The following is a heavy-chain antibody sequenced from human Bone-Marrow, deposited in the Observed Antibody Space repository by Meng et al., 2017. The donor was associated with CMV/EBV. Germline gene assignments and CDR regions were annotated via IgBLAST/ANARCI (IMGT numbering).Heavy chain of an antibody. Sequence: GGSLRLSCAASGFTFSSYSMNWVRQAPGKGLEWVSYISSSGSTIYYADSVKGRFTISRDNAKNSLYLQMNSLRAEDTAVYYCARVPDYSNYYSYYFDYWGQGTLVTVSS. D-gene: IGHD4-11*01. CDR3: ARVPDYSNYYSYYFDY. V-gene: IGHV3-48*04. CDR1: GFTFSSYS. CDR2: ISSSGSTI. J-gene: IGHJ4*02.